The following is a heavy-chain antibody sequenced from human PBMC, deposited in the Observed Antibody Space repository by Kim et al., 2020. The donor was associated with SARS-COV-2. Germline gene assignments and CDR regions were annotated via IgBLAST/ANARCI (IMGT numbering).Heavy chain of an antibody. CDR3: ARDMLVKRYFDY. J-gene: IGHJ4*02. V-gene: IGHV4-34*01. Sequence: SETLSLTCAVYGGSFSGYYWSWIRQPPGKGLEWIGEINHSGSTNYNPSLKSRVTISVDTSKNQFSLKLSSVTAADTAVYYCARDMLVKRYFDYWGQGTLV. CDR1: GGSFSGYY. CDR2: INHSGST. D-gene: IGHD3-9*01.